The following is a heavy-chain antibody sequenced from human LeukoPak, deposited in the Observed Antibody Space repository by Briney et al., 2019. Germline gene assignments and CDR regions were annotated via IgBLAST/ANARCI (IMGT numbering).Heavy chain of an antibody. CDR3: ARHAGSYSSSYYGHYYYYYINV. CDR1: GYSFTNFW. D-gene: IGHD6-13*01. V-gene: IGHV5-51*01. J-gene: IGHJ6*03. CDR2: IYPADSHT. Sequence: GESLKISCKGSGYSFTNFWIGWVRQMPGKGLEWMGIIYPADSHTTYSPSFQGQVTISADKSISTAYLQWSSLKASDTAMYYCARHAGSYSSSYYGHYYYYYINVWGKGTTVTVSS.